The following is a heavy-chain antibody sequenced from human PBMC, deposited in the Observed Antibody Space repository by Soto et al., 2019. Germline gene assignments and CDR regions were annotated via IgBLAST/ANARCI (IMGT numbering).Heavy chain of an antibody. D-gene: IGHD1-26*01. CDR1: GGSFRHSL. J-gene: IGHJ6*02. V-gene: IGHV4-34*01. CDR3: ARDTLMVGHDHQYFAMDV. CDR2: INESGVA. Sequence: SETVSLTCVLSGGSFRHSLWGWVRQSPWQGLEWIGEINESGVANYLSSLKSRVSISIDTSRNQFSLKLNSVTTADAAVYYCARDTLMVGHDHQYFAMDVWGQGTTVTVSS.